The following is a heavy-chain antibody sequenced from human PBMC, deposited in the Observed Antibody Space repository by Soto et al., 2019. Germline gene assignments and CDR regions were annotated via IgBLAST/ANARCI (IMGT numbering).Heavy chain of an antibody. D-gene: IGHD2-2*01. CDR3: AGSTGRVFRPVTHRFNWFDP. CDR1: GVTFSSFA. J-gene: IGHJ5*02. V-gene: IGHV1-69*01. CDR2: IIPIFRTP. Sequence: QVQLVQSGAEVKQPGSSVKVSCQASGVTFSSFAIRWVRQAPGQGLEWMGVIIPIFRTPNYAQNFQGRVTITSEESTRAAYMDLSRLRSEDTAVYYCAGSTGRVFRPVTHRFNWFDPWCQGALVTVSS.